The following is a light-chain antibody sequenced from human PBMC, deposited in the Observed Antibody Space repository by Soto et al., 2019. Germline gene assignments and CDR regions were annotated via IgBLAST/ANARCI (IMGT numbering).Light chain of an antibody. CDR3: MQALQTPRSIT. CDR2: LGS. CDR1: QSLLHSNGYNY. J-gene: IGKJ5*01. V-gene: IGKV2-28*01. Sequence: DIVMTQSPLSLPVTPGEPASISCRSSQSLLHSNGYNYLDWYLQKPGQSPQLLIYLGSNRASGVPDRLSGSGSGTDFTLKISRVEAEDVGVYYCMQALQTPRSITFGQGTRLEIK.